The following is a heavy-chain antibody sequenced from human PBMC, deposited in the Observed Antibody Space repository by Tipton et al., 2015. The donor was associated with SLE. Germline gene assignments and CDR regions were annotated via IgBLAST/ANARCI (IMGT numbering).Heavy chain of an antibody. D-gene: IGHD6-19*01. Sequence: VQLVQSGPEVKKPGASVKVSCKASGYTFSSYAMSWVRQAPGKGLEWVSVIYSGGSTYYADSVKGRFTISRDNSKNTLYLQMNSLRAEDTAVYYCAKDLGRSGWYYWGQGTLVTVSS. J-gene: IGHJ4*02. CDR1: GYTFSSYA. V-gene: IGHV3-23*03. CDR3: AKDLGRSGWYY. CDR2: IYSGGST.